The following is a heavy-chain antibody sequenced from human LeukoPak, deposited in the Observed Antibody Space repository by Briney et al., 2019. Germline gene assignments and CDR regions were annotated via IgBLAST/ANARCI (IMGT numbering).Heavy chain of an antibody. CDR3: AKDWTTVVTPKGYYFDS. CDR2: ISTTGGST. V-gene: IGHV3-23*01. CDR1: GFSFNNYA. Sequence: GGSLRLSCAASGFSFNNYAMSWVRQAPGKGLEWVSAISTTGGSTYYADSVKGRFTVSRDNSKNTLSLQMDCLRVEDTALYYCAKDWTTVVTPKGYYFDSWGQGTLVSVSS. J-gene: IGHJ4*02. D-gene: IGHD4-23*01.